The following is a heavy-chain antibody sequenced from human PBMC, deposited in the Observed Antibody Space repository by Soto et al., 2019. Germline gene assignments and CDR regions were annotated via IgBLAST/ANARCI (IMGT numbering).Heavy chain of an antibody. J-gene: IGHJ5*01. CDR3: ARLTLIRYCSRVTCLNWFDS. CDR2: ISANNGNT. D-gene: IGHD2-2*01. CDR1: GYTFTRYV. Sequence: ASVKVSCKASGYTFTRYVISWVRQSPGQGLEWMGWISANNGNTNYAQKFQGRLTMTTDTSTNTAYVELRSLSSDDTAVYYCARLTLIRYCSRVTCLNWFDSWGQGTLVTVSS. V-gene: IGHV1-18*01.